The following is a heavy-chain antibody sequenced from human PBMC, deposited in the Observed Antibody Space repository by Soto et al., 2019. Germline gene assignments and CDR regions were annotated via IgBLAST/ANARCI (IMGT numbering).Heavy chain of an antibody. CDR3: ARAPSGYDFWSGYYDYYGMDV. Sequence: NPGGSLRLSCAASGFTFSSYSMNWVRQAPGKGLEWVSSISSSSSYIYYADSVKGRFTISRDNAKNSLYLQMNSLRAEDTAVYYCARAPSGYDFWSGYYDYYGMDVWGQGTTVTVSS. V-gene: IGHV3-21*01. J-gene: IGHJ6*02. CDR1: GFTFSSYS. D-gene: IGHD3-3*01. CDR2: ISSSSSYI.